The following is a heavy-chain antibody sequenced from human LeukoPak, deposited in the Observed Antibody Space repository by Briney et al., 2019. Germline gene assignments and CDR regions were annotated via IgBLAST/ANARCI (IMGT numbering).Heavy chain of an antibody. CDR2: IYYSGST. CDR3: ARVIRWFDP. CDR1: GGSISSYY. J-gene: IGHJ5*02. V-gene: IGHV4-59*01. D-gene: IGHD3-22*01. Sequence: SETLSLTCTVSGGSISSYYWSWIRQPPGKGLEWVGYIYYSGSTNYNPSLKSRVTISVDTSKNQFSLKLSSVTAADTAVYYCARVIRWFDPWGQGTLVTVSS.